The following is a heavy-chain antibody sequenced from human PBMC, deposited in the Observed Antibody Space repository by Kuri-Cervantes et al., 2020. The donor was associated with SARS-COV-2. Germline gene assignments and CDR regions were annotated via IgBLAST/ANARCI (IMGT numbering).Heavy chain of an antibody. CDR3: TTLIDY. CDR2: VGGKANSYAT. V-gene: IGHV3-73*01. Sequence: GESLKISCEVSGFLFSASAIHWVRQASGKGLEWVGRVGGKANSYATAYAASVKGRFTISRDDSKNVAYLQMNSLKTEDAAVYYCTTLIDYWGQGTLVTVSS. CDR1: GFLFSASA. J-gene: IGHJ4*02.